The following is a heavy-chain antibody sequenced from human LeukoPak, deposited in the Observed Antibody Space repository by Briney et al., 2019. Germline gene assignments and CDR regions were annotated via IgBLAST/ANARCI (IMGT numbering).Heavy chain of an antibody. D-gene: IGHD2-2*01. V-gene: IGHV3-20*04. CDR1: GFAFDEHG. CDR2: INWSGGST. J-gene: IGHJ4*02. Sequence: RSGGSLRLSCTASGFAFDEHGMSWVRQVPGKGLEWVSGINWSGGSTGYADPLRGRFTISRDNAKNSLYLQMDSLRAEVTALYYCARAPITSPFYFDYWGREPWSPSPQ. CDR3: ARAPITSPFYFDY.